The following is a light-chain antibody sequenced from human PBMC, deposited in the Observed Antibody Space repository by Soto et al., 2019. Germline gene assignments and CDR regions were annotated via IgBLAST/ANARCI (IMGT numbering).Light chain of an antibody. CDR2: HAS. Sequence: IQLTQSPSSLSASVLDIVTIICRASQGISSYLAWYQQKPGTAPKVLIYHASNLQSGVPSRFSGSGSGTEFTLTISSLKPDDFATYYCQKYNSYSFGQGTKVDIK. CDR1: QGISSY. CDR3: QKYNSYS. J-gene: IGKJ1*01. V-gene: IGKV1-9*01.